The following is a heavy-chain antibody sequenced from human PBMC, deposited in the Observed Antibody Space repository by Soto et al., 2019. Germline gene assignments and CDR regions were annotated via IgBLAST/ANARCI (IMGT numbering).Heavy chain of an antibody. J-gene: IGHJ4*02. D-gene: IGHD3-10*01. CDR1: GFTFSNYV. CDR2: IISSGIDT. Sequence: GGALRLSCAASGFTFSNYVMTWARQVSGKGLEWVSTIISSGIDTYLADSVKGRFAISRDNAKNTLYLQMNSLRTDDTAVYYCAKGGGNYLDYWGQGTVVTVSS. CDR3: AKGGGNYLDY. V-gene: IGHV3-23*01.